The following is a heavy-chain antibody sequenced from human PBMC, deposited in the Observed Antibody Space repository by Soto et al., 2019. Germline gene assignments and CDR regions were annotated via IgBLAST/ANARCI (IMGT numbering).Heavy chain of an antibody. CDR2: ISAYNGNT. CDR3: ARXGAYYDILTGHPWYFDY. Sequence: GASVKVSCKGSGYTFTSYGISWVRQAPGQGLEWMGWISAYNGNTNYAQKLQGRVTMTTDTSTSTAYMELRSLRSDDTAVYYCARXGAYYDILTGHPWYFDYWGQGTLVTVSS. J-gene: IGHJ4*02. CDR1: GYTFTSYG. V-gene: IGHV1-18*01. D-gene: IGHD3-9*01.